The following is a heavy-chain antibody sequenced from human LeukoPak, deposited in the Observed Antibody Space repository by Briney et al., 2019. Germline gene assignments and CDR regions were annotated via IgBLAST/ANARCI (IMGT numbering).Heavy chain of an antibody. CDR2: INWNGGST. D-gene: IGHD6-25*01. Sequence: GGSLRLSCAASRFTFDDYGMNWVRQAPGKGLEWVSGINWNGGSTGYADSVKGRFIISRDNAKNSLYLQMNSLRAEDTAVYYCARVGARLGAFDIWGQGTMVTVSS. CDR3: ARVGARLGAFDI. CDR1: RFTFDDYG. J-gene: IGHJ3*02. V-gene: IGHV3-20*04.